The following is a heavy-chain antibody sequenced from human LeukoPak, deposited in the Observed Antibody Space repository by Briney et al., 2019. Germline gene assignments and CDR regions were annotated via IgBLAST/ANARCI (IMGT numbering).Heavy chain of an antibody. Sequence: ASVKVSCKASGYTFTSYGISWVRQAPGQGLEWMGWISAYNGNTNYAQKLQGRVTMTTDTSTSTAYMELRSLRSDDTAVYYCARDRDGYSGYDYKFDYWGQGTLVTVSS. D-gene: IGHD5-12*01. CDR2: ISAYNGNT. J-gene: IGHJ4*02. CDR3: ARDRDGYSGYDYKFDY. V-gene: IGHV1-18*01. CDR1: GYTFTSYG.